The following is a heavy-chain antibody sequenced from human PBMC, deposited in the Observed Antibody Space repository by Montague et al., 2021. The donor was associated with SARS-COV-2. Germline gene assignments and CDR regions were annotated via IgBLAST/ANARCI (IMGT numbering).Heavy chain of an antibody. CDR1: GDSVSSDTAA. Sequence: CAISGDSVSSDTAAWHWNRQSPSRGFEWLGRTFYRPQWHTDSAASVRSRISFSGDISKNQFSLHLNSVTPEDTAIYYCARDGDYGGTWYSFLQNWGQGTLVIVSS. CDR3: ARDGDYGGTWYSFLQN. D-gene: IGHD4-17*01. CDR2: TFYRPQWHT. J-gene: IGHJ1*01. V-gene: IGHV6-1*01.